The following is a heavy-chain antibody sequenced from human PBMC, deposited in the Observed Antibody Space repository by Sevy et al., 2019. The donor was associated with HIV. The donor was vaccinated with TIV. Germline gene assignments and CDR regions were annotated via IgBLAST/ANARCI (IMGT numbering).Heavy chain of an antibody. Sequence: GGSLRLSCAASGFTFSSYWMSWVRQAPGKGLEWVANIKQDGSEKYNVDSVKGRCTISRDNGKNSLYLQMNSLRAEGTAVYYCARDGDDYGSGSYRYYGMDVWGQGTTVTVSS. CDR2: IKQDGSEK. V-gene: IGHV3-7*01. CDR1: GFTFSSYW. J-gene: IGHJ6*02. D-gene: IGHD3-10*01. CDR3: ARDGDDYGSGSYRYYGMDV.